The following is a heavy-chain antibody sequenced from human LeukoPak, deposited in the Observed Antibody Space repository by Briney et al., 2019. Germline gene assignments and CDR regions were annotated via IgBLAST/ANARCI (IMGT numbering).Heavy chain of an antibody. V-gene: IGHV3-30-3*01. D-gene: IGHD3-22*01. J-gene: IGHJ6*02. CDR3: ARASLDSSGYYSDYYYYYGMDV. Sequence: QSGRSLRLSCAASGFTFSSYAMHWVRQAPGKGLEWVAVISYDGSNKYYADSVKGRFTISRDNSKNTLYLQMNSLRAEDTAVYYCARASLDSSGYYSDYYYYYGMDVWGQGTTVTVSS. CDR1: GFTFSSYA. CDR2: ISYDGSNK.